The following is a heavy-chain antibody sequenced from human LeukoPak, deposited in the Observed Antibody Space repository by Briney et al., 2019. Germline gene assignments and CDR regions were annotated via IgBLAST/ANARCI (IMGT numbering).Heavy chain of an antibody. CDR2: VDPEDGET. V-gene: IGHV1-69-2*01. CDR3: ATDSLDCSGGSCYSRAYEY. CDR1: GYTFTDYY. J-gene: IGHJ4*02. Sequence: ATVKISCKVSGYTFTDYYMHWVQQAPGKGLEWMGLVDPEDGETIYAEKSQGRVTITADTSTDTAYMELSSLRSEDTAVYYCATDSLDCSGGSCYSRAYEYWGQGTLVTVSS. D-gene: IGHD2-15*01.